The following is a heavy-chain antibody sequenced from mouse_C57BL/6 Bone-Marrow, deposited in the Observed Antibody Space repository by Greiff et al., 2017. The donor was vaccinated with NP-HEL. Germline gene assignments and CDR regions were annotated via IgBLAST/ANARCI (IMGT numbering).Heavy chain of an antibody. CDR1: GFTFSDYG. V-gene: IGHV5-15*01. CDR2: ISNLAYSI. J-gene: IGHJ2*01. Sequence: DVKLVESGGGLVQPGGSLKLSCAASGFTFSDYGMAWVRQAPRKGPEWVAFISNLAYSIYYADTVTGRFTISRENAKNTLYLEMSSLRSEDTAMYYCASLNWDGGYFDYWGQGTTLTVSS. D-gene: IGHD4-1*01. CDR3: ASLNWDGGYFDY.